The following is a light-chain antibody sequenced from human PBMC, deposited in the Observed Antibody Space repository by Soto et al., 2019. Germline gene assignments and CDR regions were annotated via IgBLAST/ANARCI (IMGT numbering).Light chain of an antibody. CDR3: SSYTSSSTRRV. J-gene: IGLJ2*01. CDR2: DVS. CDR1: SSDVGGYNY. V-gene: IGLV2-14*01. Sequence: QSVLTQPASVSGSPGQSITISCTGTSSDVGGYNYVSWYQQHPGKAPKLMIYDVSNRPSGVSNRFSGSKSGNTASLTISGRQAEDEADYYCSSYTSSSTRRVFGGGTQLTVL.